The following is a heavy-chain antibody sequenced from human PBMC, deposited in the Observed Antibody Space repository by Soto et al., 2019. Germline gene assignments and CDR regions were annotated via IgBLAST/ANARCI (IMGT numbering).Heavy chain of an antibody. D-gene: IGHD2-15*01. CDR2: INAGNGNT. CDR3: ARDLGYALPDY. CDR1: GYTFTSYG. J-gene: IGHJ4*02. V-gene: IGHV1-3*01. Sequence: GASVKVSCKDSGYTFTSYGSSRVRQAPGQRLEWMGWINAGNGNTKYSQKFQGRVTITRDTSASTAYMELSSLRSEDTAVYYCARDLGYALPDYWGQGTLVTVSS.